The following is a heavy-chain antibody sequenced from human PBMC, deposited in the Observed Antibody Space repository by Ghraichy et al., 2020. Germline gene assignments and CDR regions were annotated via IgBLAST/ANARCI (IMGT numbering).Heavy chain of an antibody. Sequence: GGSLRLSCVGSEFTFSSYSMNWVRQSPGKGLEWVSYMTSSGRTKSYADSVKGRFTISRDNAQNSLYLEMNSLRDEDMAVYYCARGSKVVRFYYYDGMDVWGQGTTVTVSS. CDR1: EFTFSSYS. V-gene: IGHV3-48*02. D-gene: IGHD4-23*01. CDR2: MTSSGRTK. CDR3: ARGSKVVRFYYYDGMDV. J-gene: IGHJ6*02.